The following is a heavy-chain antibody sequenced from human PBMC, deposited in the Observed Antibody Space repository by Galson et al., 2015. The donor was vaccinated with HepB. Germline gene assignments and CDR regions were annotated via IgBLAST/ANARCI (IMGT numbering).Heavy chain of an antibody. CDR3: ARRHCSTTNCYELDV. J-gene: IGHJ6*02. CDR2: IKQDGSEK. CDR1: GLMFSSYW. V-gene: IGHV3-7*01. D-gene: IGHD2-2*01. Sequence: SVRLSCAACGLMFSSYWMSWVRQAAGKGLEWVANIKQDGSEKYYVDSVEGRFTISRDNSKNSLYLQMNSLRVEDTAVYYCARRHCSTTNCYELDVWGQGTTVTVSS.